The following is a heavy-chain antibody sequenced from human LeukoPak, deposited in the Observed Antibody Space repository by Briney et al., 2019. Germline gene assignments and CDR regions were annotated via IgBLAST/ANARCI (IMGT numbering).Heavy chain of an antibody. CDR1: GGSISSGDYY. D-gene: IGHD6-19*01. Sequence: SETLSLTCTVSGGSISSGDYYWSWIRQPPGKGLEWIGYIYYSGSTYYNPSLKSRVTISVDTSKNQFSLKLNSVTAADTAVYYCARDGAGSGWYPLDYWGQGTLVTVSS. V-gene: IGHV4-30-4*08. CDR2: IYYSGST. CDR3: ARDGAGSGWYPLDY. J-gene: IGHJ4*02.